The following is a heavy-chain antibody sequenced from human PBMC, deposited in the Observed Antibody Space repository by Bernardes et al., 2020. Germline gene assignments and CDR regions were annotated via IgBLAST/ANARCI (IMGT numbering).Heavy chain of an antibody. D-gene: IGHD6-6*01. J-gene: IGHJ6*04. CDR3: ARECPDGIAARPQSYGMDV. V-gene: IGHV3-53*01. CDR2: IYSGGST. CDR1: GFTVSSNY. Sequence: GGSLRLSCAASGFTVSSNYMSWVRQAPGKGLEWVSVIYSGGSTYYADSVKGRFTISRDNSKNTLYLQMNSLRAEDTAVYYCARECPDGIAARPQSYGMDVWGKGTTVTVSS.